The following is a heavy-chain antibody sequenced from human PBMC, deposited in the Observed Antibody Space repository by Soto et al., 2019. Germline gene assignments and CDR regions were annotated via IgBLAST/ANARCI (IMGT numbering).Heavy chain of an antibody. CDR1: GGSISSGGYY. V-gene: IGHV4-31*03. J-gene: IGHJ4*02. D-gene: IGHD2-15*01. CDR2: IHYSGST. CDR3: ARRYGGNFDY. Sequence: SETLSLTCTVSGGSISSGGYYWSWIRQHPGTGLEWIGFIHYSGSTNYNPSLKGRVTMSVDTSKNQFSLKLSSVTAADTAVYYCARRYGGNFDYWGQGTLVTVSS.